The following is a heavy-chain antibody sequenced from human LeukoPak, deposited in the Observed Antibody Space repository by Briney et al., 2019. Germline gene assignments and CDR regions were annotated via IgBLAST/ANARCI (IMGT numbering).Heavy chain of an antibody. J-gene: IGHJ4*02. Sequence: GGSLRLSCAASGFTLSSYTMGWVRQASGKGLEWVSTISSGGSTYYPDSMKGRFTISRDNSKNTLYLQMNSLRAEDTAVYYCAKGGVMGARETDYWGQGTLVTVSS. V-gene: IGHV3-23*01. CDR2: ISSGGST. D-gene: IGHD2-8*01. CDR3: AKGGVMGARETDY. CDR1: GFTLSSYT.